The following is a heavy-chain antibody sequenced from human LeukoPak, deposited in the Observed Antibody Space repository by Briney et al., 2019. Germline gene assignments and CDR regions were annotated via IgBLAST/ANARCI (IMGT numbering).Heavy chain of an antibody. CDR1: EFTFSDYY. D-gene: IGHD3-10*01. Sequence: PGGSLRLSCAASEFTFSDYYMNWVRQAPGKGLEWVSSISSSSSYIYYADSVKGRLTISRDNAKNSLSLQMNSLRAEDTAVYYCARIAMVRGIIIDAFDNWGQGTMVTVSS. J-gene: IGHJ3*02. CDR3: ARIAMVRGIIIDAFDN. CDR2: ISSSSSYI. V-gene: IGHV3-21*01.